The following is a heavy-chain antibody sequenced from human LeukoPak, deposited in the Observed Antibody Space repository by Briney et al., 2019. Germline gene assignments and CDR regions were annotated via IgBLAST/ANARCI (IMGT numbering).Heavy chain of an antibody. J-gene: IGHJ4*02. CDR1: GGSISSYY. V-gene: IGHV4-59*01. CDR3: ARDRSYGDFDY. CDR2: IYYSGST. D-gene: IGHD1-26*01. Sequence: KTSETLSLTCTVSGGSISSYYWSWIRQPPGKGLEWIGYIYYSGSTNDNPSLKSRVTISVDTSKNQFSLRLSSVTAADTAVYYCARDRSYGDFDYWGQGTLVTVSS.